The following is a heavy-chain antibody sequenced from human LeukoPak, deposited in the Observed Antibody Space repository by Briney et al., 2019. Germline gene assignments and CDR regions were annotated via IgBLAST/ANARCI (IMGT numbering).Heavy chain of an antibody. Sequence: PGRSLRLSCAASGFTFSSYAMHWVRQAPGKGLEWVAVISYDGSNKYYADSVKGRFTISRDNSKNTLYLQMNSLRAEDTAVYYCARDRLEGSLTRSRFDYWGQGTLVTVSS. V-gene: IGHV3-30-3*01. J-gene: IGHJ4*02. CDR1: GFTFSSYA. D-gene: IGHD1-14*01. CDR3: ARDRLEGSLTRSRFDY. CDR2: ISYDGSNK.